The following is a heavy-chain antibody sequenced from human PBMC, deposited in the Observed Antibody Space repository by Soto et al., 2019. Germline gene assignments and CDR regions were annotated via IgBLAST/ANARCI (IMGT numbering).Heavy chain of an antibody. CDR2: ISVTGDT. V-gene: IGHV3-23*01. CDR3: AKSLNTATSFDY. Sequence: EGQLLESGGGLVQPGGSLRLSCAASGFTFSSYAMNWVRQAPGKGPEWVSHISVTGDTYYADSVKGRFTISRDHSKNTLLLQMNSLRAEDTAVYYCAKSLNTATSFDYWGQGTPVTVSS. CDR1: GFTFSSYA. J-gene: IGHJ4*02.